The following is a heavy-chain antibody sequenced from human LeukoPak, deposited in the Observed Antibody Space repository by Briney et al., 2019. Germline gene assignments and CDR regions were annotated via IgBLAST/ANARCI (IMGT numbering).Heavy chain of an antibody. CDR1: GYTFTSYG. D-gene: IGHD1-1*01. V-gene: IGHV1-18*04. J-gene: IGHJ6*01. CDR3: AREESWIGHYYNGMDV. CDR2: ISAYNGKT. Sequence: ASVKVSCMASGYTFTSYGITWVRQAPGQGLEWVGWISAYNGKTNYTEKLQGRVTMTTDTSTNTAYMELRSLRSDDTAVYYCAREESWIGHYYNGMDVWGKGTKVTVSS.